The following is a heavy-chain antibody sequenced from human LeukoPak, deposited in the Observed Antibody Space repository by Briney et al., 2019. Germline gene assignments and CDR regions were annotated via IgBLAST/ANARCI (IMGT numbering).Heavy chain of an antibody. CDR1: GFTFNYYD. CDR3: ARGVSYYYDNSGHPGWYFDL. J-gene: IGHJ2*01. D-gene: IGHD3-22*01. CDR2: IRTTGDT. V-gene: IGHV3-13*01. Sequence: GGSLRLSCAVSGFTFNYYDMHWVRQAPGKRLEWVSAIRTTGDTHYPDSVKGRFAMSREDAKNSVHLQMNTLRAGDTAVYYCARGVSYYYDNSGHPGWYFDLWGRGTLVTVSS.